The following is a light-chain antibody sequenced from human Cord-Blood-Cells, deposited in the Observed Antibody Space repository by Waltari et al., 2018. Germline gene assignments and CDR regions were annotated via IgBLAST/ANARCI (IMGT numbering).Light chain of an antibody. CDR1: QSISSY. J-gene: IGKJ4*01. CDR2: SAS. V-gene: IGKV1-39*01. Sequence: DIQMTQSPSSLSPSVGARVTITCRASQSISSYLNWYQQKPGKAPKLLIYSASSLQSGVPSRFSGSGSATDFTLTISSLQPEDFATYYCQQSYSTPLTFGGGTKVEIK. CDR3: QQSYSTPLT.